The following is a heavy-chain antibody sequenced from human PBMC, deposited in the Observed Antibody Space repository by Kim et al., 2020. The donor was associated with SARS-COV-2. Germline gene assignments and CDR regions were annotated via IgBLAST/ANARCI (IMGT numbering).Heavy chain of an antibody. V-gene: IGHV4-34*01. J-gene: IGHJ4*02. D-gene: IGHD6-19*01. CDR3: ARSKRDGVLAVPDY. Sequence: NPSLKSRVTISVDTSKNQFSLKLGSVTAADTAVYYCARSKRDGVLAVPDYWGQGTLVTVSS.